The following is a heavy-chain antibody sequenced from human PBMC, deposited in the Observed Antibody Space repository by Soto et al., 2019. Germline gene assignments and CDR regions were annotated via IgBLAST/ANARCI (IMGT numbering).Heavy chain of an antibody. CDR3: ARGAYYYYGMDV. V-gene: IGHV4-39*01. J-gene: IGHJ6*02. CDR2: IYYSGST. Sequence: PSDTLSLTCTVSGGSIGISSYYWGGILQPPGKGLEWIGSIYYSGSTYYNPSLKSRVTISVDTSKNQFSLKLSSVTAADTAVYYCARGAYYYYGMDVWGQGTTVTVSS. CDR1: GGSIGISSYY.